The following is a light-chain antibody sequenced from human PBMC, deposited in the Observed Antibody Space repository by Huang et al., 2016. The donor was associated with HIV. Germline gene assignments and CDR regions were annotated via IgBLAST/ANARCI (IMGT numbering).Light chain of an antibody. Sequence: EIVLTQSPVTLSLSPGKRATFSCRASQNIGTYLAWYQHKHGQGPRLLFYDASIRATDIPARFSGSGSGTGFTLTIDSLDPEDFAVYYCQQRSNWPLTFGGGTKVEIK. CDR3: QQRSNWPLT. CDR1: QNIGTY. J-gene: IGKJ4*01. CDR2: DAS. V-gene: IGKV3-11*01.